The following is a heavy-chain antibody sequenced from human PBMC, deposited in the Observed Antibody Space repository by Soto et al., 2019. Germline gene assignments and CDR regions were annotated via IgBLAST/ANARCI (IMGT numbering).Heavy chain of an antibody. CDR3: ATYSTKGYCSGGSCYGENDY. V-gene: IGHV1-69*02. D-gene: IGHD2-15*01. CDR1: GGTFSSYT. J-gene: IGHJ4*02. CDR2: IIPILGIA. Sequence: QVQLVQSGAEVKKPGSSVKVSCKASGGTFSSYTISWVRQAPGQGLEWMGRIIPILGIANYAQKFQGRVKITADKSTSTAYMELSSLRSEDTAVYYCATYSTKGYCSGGSCYGENDYWGQGTLVTVSS.